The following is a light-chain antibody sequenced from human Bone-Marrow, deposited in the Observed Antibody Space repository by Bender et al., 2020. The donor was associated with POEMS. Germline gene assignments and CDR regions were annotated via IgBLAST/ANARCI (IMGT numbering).Light chain of an antibody. CDR1: SSDVGGYNY. Sequence: QSALTQPASVSGSPGQSLTISCTGTSSDVGGYNYVSWYQQHPAKVPRLMIYEVDNRPSGVSNRFSGSKSANTASLTISGLRAEDEAQYYCNSYKSGDVLVFGGGTQLTVL. CDR3: NSYKSGDVLV. CDR2: EVD. J-gene: IGLJ2*01. V-gene: IGLV2-14*01.